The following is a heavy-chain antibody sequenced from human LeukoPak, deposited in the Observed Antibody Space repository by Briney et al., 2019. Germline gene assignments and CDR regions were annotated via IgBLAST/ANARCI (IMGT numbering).Heavy chain of an antibody. J-gene: IGHJ4*02. V-gene: IGHV6-1*01. Sequence: SQTLSLTCALSGDLLSSNSAAWIWIRQSPSRGLEWLERTYYKYKWYKSYAESVKSRITSHPDTSKNQFSLQRNAVTPEDTAMYYCARVYYDILTGYYNVIDCWVQGTLVTVCS. CDR1: GDLLSSNSAA. CDR2: TYYKYKWYK. CDR3: ARVYYDILTGYYNVIDC. D-gene: IGHD3-9*01.